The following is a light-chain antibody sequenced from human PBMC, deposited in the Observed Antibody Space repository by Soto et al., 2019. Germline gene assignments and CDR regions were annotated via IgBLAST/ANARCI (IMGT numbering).Light chain of an antibody. J-gene: IGLJ2*01. Sequence: QSALTQPPSASGTPGQRVTISCSGSSSNIGSNTVNWYQQIPGTAPKLLIYSNNQRPSGVPDRFSGSKSGTSASLAISGLQSEDEADSYCAAWDDSLNGPVFGGGTTLTVL. V-gene: IGLV1-44*01. CDR3: AAWDDSLNGPV. CDR1: SSNIGSNT. CDR2: SNN.